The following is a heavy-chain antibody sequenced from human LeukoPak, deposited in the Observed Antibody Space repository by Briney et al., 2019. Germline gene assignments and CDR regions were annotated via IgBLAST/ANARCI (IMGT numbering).Heavy chain of an antibody. Sequence: GGSLRLSCAASGFTVSSNYMSWVRQAPGKGLEWVSVIYSGGSTYYADSVKGRFTISRDSSKNTLYLQMNSLRAEDTAVYYCARAWYYYDSSGYYYSDYWGQGTLVTVSS. D-gene: IGHD3-22*01. V-gene: IGHV3-66*01. CDR3: ARAWYYYDSSGYYYSDY. CDR2: IYSGGST. J-gene: IGHJ4*02. CDR1: GFTVSSNY.